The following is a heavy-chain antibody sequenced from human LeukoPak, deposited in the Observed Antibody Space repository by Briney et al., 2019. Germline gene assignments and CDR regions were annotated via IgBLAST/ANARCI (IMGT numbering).Heavy chain of an antibody. V-gene: IGHV3-74*01. CDR3: GREIEAPGKTLDY. J-gene: IGHJ4*02. Sequence: GGSLRLSCAVSGFTSSSYWMHWVRQAPGKGLVWVSRINNDGTYTVYADSVKGRFTISRDNAKNALYLQMNSLRPEDTAVYYCGREIEAPGKTLDYWGQGTLVTVSS. CDR1: GFTSSSYW. CDR2: INNDGTYT.